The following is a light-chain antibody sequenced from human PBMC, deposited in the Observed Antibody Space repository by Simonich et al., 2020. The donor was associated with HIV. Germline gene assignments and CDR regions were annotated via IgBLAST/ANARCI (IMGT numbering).Light chain of an antibody. CDR3: QQYNNWPLT. CDR2: GAS. CDR1: QRVSSN. Sequence: EIVMTQSPATLSVSPGERATLPCRASQRVSSNFAWYQQKPGQAPRLLIYGASPRATGIPARFSGSGSGTEFTLTISSLQSEDFAVYYCQQYNNWPLTFGQGTRLEIK. V-gene: IGKV3-15*01. J-gene: IGKJ5*01.